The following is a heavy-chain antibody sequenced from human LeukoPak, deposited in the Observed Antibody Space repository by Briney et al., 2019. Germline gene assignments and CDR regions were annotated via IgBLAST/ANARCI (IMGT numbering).Heavy chain of an antibody. Sequence: GRSLRLSCAASGFTFSNYGMHWVRQAPGKGLEWVAVISYDGSDKYYADSVKGRFTISRDNSKNTLYLQMNSLRAEDTAVYYCAKSKRGYSSGWYEYYFDYWGQGTLVTVSS. CDR3: AKSKRGYSSGWYEYYFDY. V-gene: IGHV3-30*18. CDR1: GFTFSNYG. J-gene: IGHJ4*02. D-gene: IGHD6-19*01. CDR2: ISYDGSDK.